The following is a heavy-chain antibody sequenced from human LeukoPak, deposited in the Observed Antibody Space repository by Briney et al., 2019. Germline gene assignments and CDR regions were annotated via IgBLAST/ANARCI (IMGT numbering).Heavy chain of an antibody. D-gene: IGHD4-17*01. Sequence: GGSLRLSCAASGFTVSTNYMSWVRQAPGKGPEWVSIIFSGGSTYYADSVKGRFTISRDNAKNSLYLQMNSLRAEDTAVYYCASRSGSDYGDYGEYWGQGTLVTVSS. V-gene: IGHV3-53*01. CDR3: ASRSGSDYGDYGEY. J-gene: IGHJ4*02. CDR2: IFSGGST. CDR1: GFTVSTNY.